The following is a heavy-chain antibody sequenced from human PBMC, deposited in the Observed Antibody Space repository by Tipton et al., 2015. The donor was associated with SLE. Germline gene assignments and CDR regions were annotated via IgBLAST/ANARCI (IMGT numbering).Heavy chain of an antibody. J-gene: IGHJ4*02. CDR1: GGSISSYY. Sequence: TLSLTCTVSGGSISSYYWSWIRQPPGKGLEWFGYIYYSGGTHYSPSLQSRVSMSVDTSKNQFSLQLTSVTAADTAVYYCARRGGGYHIDYWGQGTLVTVSS. CDR3: ARRGGGYHIDY. CDR2: IYYSGGT. D-gene: IGHD3-22*01. V-gene: IGHV4-59*08.